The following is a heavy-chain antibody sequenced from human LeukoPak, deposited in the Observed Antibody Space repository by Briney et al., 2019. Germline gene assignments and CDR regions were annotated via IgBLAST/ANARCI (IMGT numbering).Heavy chain of an antibody. D-gene: IGHD3-9*01. CDR3: ARVDRYDIYFDY. V-gene: IGHV4-30-4*07. CDR1: GGYISSGGYS. J-gene: IGHJ4*02. CDR2: ISYSGST. Sequence: SETLSLTCAVSGGYISSGGYSWSWIRQPTGKGLEWIGYISYSGSTYYNPSLKSRVTISVDTSKNQFSLKLSSVTAADTAVYYCARVDRYDIYFDYWGQGTLVTVSS.